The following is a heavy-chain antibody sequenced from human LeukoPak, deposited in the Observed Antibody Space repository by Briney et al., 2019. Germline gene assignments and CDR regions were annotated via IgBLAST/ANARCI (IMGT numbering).Heavy chain of an antibody. CDR2: IHYSGNT. V-gene: IGHV4-59*01. D-gene: IGHD3-22*01. CDR3: ARERYYHDNSGYNQGRDIDY. J-gene: IGHJ4*02. CDR1: GGSISGYY. Sequence: KPSETLSLTCTVSGGSISGYYWAWIRQPPGKVLEWIGYIHYSGNTNYNPSLKSRVTMSVDTPKNQFSLLLTSVTAADTAVYYCARERYYHDNSGYNQGRDIDYWGQGTLVTVSS.